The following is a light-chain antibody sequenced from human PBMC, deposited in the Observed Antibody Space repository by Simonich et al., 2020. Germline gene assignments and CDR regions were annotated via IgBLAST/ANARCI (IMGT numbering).Light chain of an antibody. CDR3: SSYTSSSWV. Sequence: QSALTQPASVSGSPGQSITISCTGTSSDVGGYNYVSWYQPHPGKAPKLMIYDVSKRPSGVSNRFSGSKSGNTASLTISGLQAEDEADYYCSSYTSSSWVFGGGTKLTVL. CDR2: DVS. CDR1: SSDVGGYNY. J-gene: IGLJ3*02. V-gene: IGLV2-14*01.